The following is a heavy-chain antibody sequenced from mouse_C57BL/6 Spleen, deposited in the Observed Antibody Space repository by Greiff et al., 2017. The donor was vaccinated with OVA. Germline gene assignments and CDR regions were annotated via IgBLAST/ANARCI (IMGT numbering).Heavy chain of an antibody. J-gene: IGHJ4*01. CDR1: GYTFTSYW. CDR2: IDPSDSYT. D-gene: IGHD2-4*01. CDR3: ARPGLGGYAMDY. V-gene: IGHV1-69*01. Sequence: VQLQQPGAELVMPGASVKLSCKASGYTFTSYWMHWVKQRPGQGLEWIGEIDPSDSYTNYNQKFKGKSTLTVDKSYSTAYMQLSSLTSEDSAVYYCARPGLGGYAMDYWGQGTSVTVSS.